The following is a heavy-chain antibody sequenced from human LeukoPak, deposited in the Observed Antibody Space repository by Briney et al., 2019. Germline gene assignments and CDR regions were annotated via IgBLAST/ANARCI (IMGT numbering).Heavy chain of an antibody. J-gene: IGHJ4*02. CDR3: ARHTRLDTYYYDSSGYSFDY. CDR2: IIPILGIA. V-gene: IGHV1-69*10. D-gene: IGHD3-22*01. CDR1: GGTFSSYA. Sequence: SVKVSCKASGGTFSSYAISWVRQAPGQGLEWMGGIIPILGIANYAQKFQGRVTITADKSTSTAYMELSSLRSEDTAVYYCARHTRLDTYYYDSSGYSFDYWGQGTLVTVSS.